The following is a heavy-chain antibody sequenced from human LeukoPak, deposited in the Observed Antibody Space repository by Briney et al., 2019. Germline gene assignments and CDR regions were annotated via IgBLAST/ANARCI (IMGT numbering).Heavy chain of an antibody. V-gene: IGHV4-31*01. CDR1: GGSISIGGYY. D-gene: IGHD6-19*01. CDR3: AILAGDRTPDY. J-gene: IGHJ4*02. Sequence: SQTLSLTCTVTGGSISIGGYYWSWIRQHPGKGLEWIRYIYYSASNYYHPSLKSQVNIPEATTKNQFSLKLSSVTAANTAVYHCAILAGDRTPDYWGQGTLVTVSS. CDR2: IYYSASN.